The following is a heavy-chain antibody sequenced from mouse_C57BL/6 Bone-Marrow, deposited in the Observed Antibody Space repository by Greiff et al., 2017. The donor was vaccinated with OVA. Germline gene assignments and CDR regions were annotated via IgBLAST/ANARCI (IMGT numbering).Heavy chain of an antibody. Sequence: EVKLMESGGGLVKPGGSLKLSCAASGFTFSDYGMHWVRQAPEKGLEWVAYIRSGSSSIYYADTVKGRFTISRDNAKNTLFLQMTSLRTEDTAMYYCAREFYYAMDDWGQGTSVTVAS. CDR2: IRSGSSSI. CDR3: AREFYYAMDD. V-gene: IGHV5-17*01. CDR1: GFTFSDYG. J-gene: IGHJ4*01.